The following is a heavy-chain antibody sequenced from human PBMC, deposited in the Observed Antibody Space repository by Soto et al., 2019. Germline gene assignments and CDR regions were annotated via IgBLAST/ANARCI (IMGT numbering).Heavy chain of an antibody. J-gene: IGHJ6*02. V-gene: IGHV1-2*04. CDR1: GYTFTGYY. CDR3: ARDGNDYYYDSSGYYTLGMDV. CDR2: INPNSGGT. Sequence: ASVKVSCKASGYTFTGYYMHWVRQAPGQGXEWMGWINPNSGGTNYAQKFQGWVTMTRDTSISTAYMELSRLRSDDTAVYYCARDGNDYYYDSSGYYTLGMDVWGQGTTVTVSS. D-gene: IGHD3-22*01.